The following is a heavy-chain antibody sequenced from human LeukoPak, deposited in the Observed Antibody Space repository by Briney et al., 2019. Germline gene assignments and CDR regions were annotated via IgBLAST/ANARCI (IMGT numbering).Heavy chain of an antibody. CDR2: ISSSGSTI. V-gene: IGHV3-48*04. Sequence: GGSLRLSCAASGFTFSSYAMSWVRQAPGKGLEWVSYISSSGSTIYYADSVKGRFTISRDNAKNSLYLQMNSLRAEDTAVYYCARGSLHHSSYGMDVWGQGTTVTVSS. CDR1: GFTFSSYA. J-gene: IGHJ6*02. D-gene: IGHD1-14*01. CDR3: ARGSLHHSSYGMDV.